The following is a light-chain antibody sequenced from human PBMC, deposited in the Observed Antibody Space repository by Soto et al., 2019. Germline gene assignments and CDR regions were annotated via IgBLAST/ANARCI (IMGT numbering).Light chain of an antibody. CDR1: QSVSSN. CDR3: QQYNNWQWT. CDR2: GAS. V-gene: IGKV3-15*01. J-gene: IGKJ1*01. Sequence: EMVMTQSPATLSVSPGERATLCCRASQSVSSNLAWYQQKPGQAPRLLIYGASTRATGIPARFSGSGSGTEFTLTISSLQSEDFAVYYCQQYNNWQWTFGQGTKVDIK.